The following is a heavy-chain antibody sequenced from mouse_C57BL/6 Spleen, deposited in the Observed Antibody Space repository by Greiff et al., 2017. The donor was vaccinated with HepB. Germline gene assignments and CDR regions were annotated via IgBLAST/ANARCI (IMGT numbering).Heavy chain of an antibody. D-gene: IGHD2-5*01. CDR3: ARRGHYSNYYFDY. V-gene: IGHV1-50*01. CDR2: IDPSDSYT. CDR1: GYTFPSYW. Sequence: QVQLQQPGAELVKPGASVKLSCKASGYTFPSYWMQWVKQRPGQGLEWIGEIDPSDSYTNYNQKFKGKATLTVDTSSSTAYMQLSSLTSEDSAVYYCARRGHYSNYYFDYWGQVTTLTVSS. J-gene: IGHJ2*01.